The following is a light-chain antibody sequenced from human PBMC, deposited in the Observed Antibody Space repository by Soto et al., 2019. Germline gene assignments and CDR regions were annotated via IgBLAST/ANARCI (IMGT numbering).Light chain of an antibody. CDR2: AAS. Sequence: QMTQSPSSLSKYVGDRVTITCRASQSISNYLNWYQQKPGKAPKLLIYAASSLRSGVPSRFSGSGSGTHFTLTISSLQPEDVGSYYCQQSYSTPLTLGGGTKV. CDR1: QSISNY. J-gene: IGKJ4*01. CDR3: QQSYSTPLT. V-gene: IGKV1-39*01.